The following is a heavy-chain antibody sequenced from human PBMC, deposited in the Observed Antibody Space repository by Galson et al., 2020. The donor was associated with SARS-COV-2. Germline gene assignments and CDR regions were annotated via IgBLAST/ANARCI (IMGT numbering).Heavy chain of an antibody. J-gene: IGHJ6*02. CDR2: MNPNSGNT. V-gene: IGHV1-8*01. CDR3: ARMNKCAVGSVERGDDSYGMDV. D-gene: IGHD3-10*01. CDR1: GYDFTTLD. Sequence: ASVKVSCKATGYDFTTLDISWVRQAPGQGLEWMGWMNPNSGNTGYAQKFQGRVTMTRDVFIGTAFMELSSLRSDDTAIYFCARMNKCAVGSVERGDDSYGMDVWGPGTTVTVSS.